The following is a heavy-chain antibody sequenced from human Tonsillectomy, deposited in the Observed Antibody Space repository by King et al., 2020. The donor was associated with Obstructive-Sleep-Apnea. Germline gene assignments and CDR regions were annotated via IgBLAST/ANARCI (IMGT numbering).Heavy chain of an antibody. CDR3: ARAYYYDSSGYYLRYYFDY. J-gene: IGHJ4*02. D-gene: IGHD3-22*01. V-gene: IGHV3-48*01. CDR2: ISSSSSTI. CDR1: GFTFSSYS. Sequence: DVQLVESGGGLVQPGGSLRLSCAASGFTFSSYSMNWVRQAPGKGLEWVSYISSSSSTIYYADSVKGRFTISRDNAKNSLYLQMNSLRAEATAVYYCARAYYYDSSGYYLRYYFDYWGQGTLVTVSS.